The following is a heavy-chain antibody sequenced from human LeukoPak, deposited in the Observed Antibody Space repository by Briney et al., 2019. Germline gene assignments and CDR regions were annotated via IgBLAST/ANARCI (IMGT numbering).Heavy chain of an antibody. CDR2: IYPGDSDT. CDR1: GYSFTSYW. D-gene: IGHD2-21*02. V-gene: IGHV5-51*01. Sequence: GESLKISCKGSGYSFTSYWIGWVRQMPGKGLEWMGIIYPGDSDTRYSPSFQGQVTISADKSISTAYLRWSSLKASDTAMYYCARPRGGPYEDCGGDCYSEVDYWGQGTLVTVSS. CDR3: ARPRGGPYEDCGGDCYSEVDY. J-gene: IGHJ4*02.